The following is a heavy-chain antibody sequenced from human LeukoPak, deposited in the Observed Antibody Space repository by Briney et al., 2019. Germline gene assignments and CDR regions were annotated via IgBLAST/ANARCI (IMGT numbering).Heavy chain of an antibody. J-gene: IGHJ4*02. CDR1: GESISGFY. Sequence: SETLSLTCTVSGESISGFYWSWIRQPPGKGLEWIGYIYYSGNTLYNPSLKSRVTISVDTSKNQFSLKLRSLTAADTAVYYCARGYTNYAVWGQGRLVTVSS. CDR3: ARGYTNYAV. V-gene: IGHV4-59*01. D-gene: IGHD4-11*01. CDR2: IYYSGNT.